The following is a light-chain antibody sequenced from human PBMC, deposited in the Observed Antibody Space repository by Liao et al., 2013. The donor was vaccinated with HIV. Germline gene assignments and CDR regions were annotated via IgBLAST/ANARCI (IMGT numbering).Light chain of an antibody. CDR2: QDA. CDR1: KLGDKY. J-gene: IGLJ1*01. Sequence: SHELTQPPSVSVSPGQTANITCSADKLGDKYACWYQQKPGQSPVLVIYQDAKRPSGIPERFSGSNSGNTATLTISGTQAIDEADYYCQAWDSSAAYVFGTGTKVTVL. V-gene: IGLV3-1*01. CDR3: QAWDSSAAYV.